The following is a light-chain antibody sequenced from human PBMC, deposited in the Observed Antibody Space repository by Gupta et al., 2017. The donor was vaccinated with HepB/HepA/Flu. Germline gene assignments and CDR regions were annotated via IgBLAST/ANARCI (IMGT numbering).Light chain of an antibody. J-gene: IGLJ2*01. V-gene: IGLV2-14*03. Sequence: QSALTQPASVSGSPGQSISISCTGTSSDIGGYNYVSWYQQHPGKAPKLMIYDVNNRPSGVSNRFSGSKSGNTASLTISGLKAEDEADYYCSSYTNSDPVVFGGGTKLTVL. CDR3: SSYTNSDPVV. CDR1: SSDIGGYNY. CDR2: DVN.